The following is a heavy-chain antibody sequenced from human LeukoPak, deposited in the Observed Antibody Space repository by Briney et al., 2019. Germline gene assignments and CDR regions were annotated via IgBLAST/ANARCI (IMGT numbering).Heavy chain of an antibody. V-gene: IGHV4-61*01. Sequence: SETLSLTCTVSGGSVSGSITSYYWSWIRKPPGKGLEWIGYIYRSESTNYNPSLKSRVTISVDTSKNQFSLELTSVTAADTAVYYCARVVRQWLVSFYYMDVWGKGTTVTVSS. CDR2: IYRSEST. J-gene: IGHJ6*03. CDR3: ARVVRQWLVSFYYMDV. D-gene: IGHD6-19*01. CDR1: GGSVSGSITSYY.